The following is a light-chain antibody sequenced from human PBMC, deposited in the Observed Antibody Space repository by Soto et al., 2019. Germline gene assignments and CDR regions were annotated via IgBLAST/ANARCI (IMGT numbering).Light chain of an antibody. Sequence: DIQMTQSPSTLSASVGDRVTITCRASQSISAWLAWYQQKPGKAPKLLIYDASSLESGVPSRFSGSGSGTEFIITISSLQPDDFATYYCQQYKSYSSWTFGQGTKVEIK. CDR2: DAS. CDR3: QQYKSYSSWT. J-gene: IGKJ1*01. CDR1: QSISAW. V-gene: IGKV1-5*01.